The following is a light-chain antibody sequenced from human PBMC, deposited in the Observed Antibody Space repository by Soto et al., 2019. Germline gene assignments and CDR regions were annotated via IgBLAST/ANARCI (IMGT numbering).Light chain of an antibody. Sequence: DIQMTQSPSTLSASVGDRATITCRASQSISSWLAWYHQKPGKAPKLLIYDASSLESGVPSRFSGSGSGKEFTLTISSLQPDDFATYYCQQYNSYWTFGQGTKVDI. CDR1: QSISSW. J-gene: IGKJ1*01. CDR3: QQYNSYWT. CDR2: DAS. V-gene: IGKV1-5*01.